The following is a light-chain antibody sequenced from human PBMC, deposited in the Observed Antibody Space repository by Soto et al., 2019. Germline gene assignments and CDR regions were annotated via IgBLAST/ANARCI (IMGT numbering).Light chain of an antibody. CDR2: AAS. J-gene: IGKJ4*01. V-gene: IGKV1-39*01. CDR1: QNINTY. CDR3: QQGYSNPIT. Sequence: DIQMNQSRSSLSASVGDRGTLTCRASQNINTYLNWYHQKPGKAPKLLIYAASTLQSGVPSRFSGSGSGTDFTLTISGLQPEHFATYYCQQGYSNPITFGGGTKV.